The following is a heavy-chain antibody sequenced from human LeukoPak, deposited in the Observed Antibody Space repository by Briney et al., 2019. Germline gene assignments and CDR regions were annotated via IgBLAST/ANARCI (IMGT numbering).Heavy chain of an antibody. D-gene: IGHD4-23*01. V-gene: IGHV1-69*13. CDR2: IIPIFGTA. CDR3: AGGETVARAGWFDP. CDR1: GYTFTSYG. J-gene: IGHJ5*02. Sequence: ASVKVSCKASGYTFTSYGISWVRQAPGQGLEWMGGIIPIFGTANYAQKFQGRVTITADESTSTAYKELSSLRSEDTAVYYCAGGETVARAGWFDPWGQGTLVTVSS.